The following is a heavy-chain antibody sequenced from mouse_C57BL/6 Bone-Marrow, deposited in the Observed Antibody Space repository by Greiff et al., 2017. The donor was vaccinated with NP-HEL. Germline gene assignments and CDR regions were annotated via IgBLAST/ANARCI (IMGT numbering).Heavy chain of an antibody. CDR2: IDPENGDT. Sequence: EVKVVESGAELVRPGASVKLSCTASGFNIKDAYMHWVKQRPEQGLEWIGWIDPENGDTEYASKFQGKATITADTSSNTAYLQLSSLTSEDTAVYYCTTWGYGRRFAYWGQGTLVTVSA. V-gene: IGHV14-4*01. CDR3: TTWGYGRRFAY. CDR1: GFNIKDAY. J-gene: IGHJ3*01. D-gene: IGHD1-1*02.